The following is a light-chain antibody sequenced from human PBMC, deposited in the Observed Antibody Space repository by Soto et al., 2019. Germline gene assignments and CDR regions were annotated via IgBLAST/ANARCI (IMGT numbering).Light chain of an antibody. J-gene: IGKJ1*01. V-gene: IGKV3-20*01. CDR2: GAR. CDR3: QQYGTSPWT. Sequence: EIVLTQSPATLSLSPVERATLSCRASQNVANYLDWYQQKPGQAPRLLIYGARTRATGVPDRFSASGSGTDFSLTISRLEPEDFAVYYCQQYGTSPWTFGQGTKVDIK. CDR1: QNVANY.